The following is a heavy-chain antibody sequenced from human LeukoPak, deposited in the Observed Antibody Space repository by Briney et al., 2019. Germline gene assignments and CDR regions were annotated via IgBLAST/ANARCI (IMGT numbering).Heavy chain of an antibody. CDR3: AVLHYYAMDV. V-gene: IGHV3-9*01. Sequence: GGSLRLSCAASGFTFDDYAMHWVRQAPGKGLEWVSGISWNSGTKGYADSVKGRFTISRDNAKNSLYLQMNSMRGEDAALYYCAVLHYYAMDVWGQGTTVTVSS. CDR1: GFTFDDYA. J-gene: IGHJ6*02. D-gene: IGHD2-8*01. CDR2: ISWNSGTK.